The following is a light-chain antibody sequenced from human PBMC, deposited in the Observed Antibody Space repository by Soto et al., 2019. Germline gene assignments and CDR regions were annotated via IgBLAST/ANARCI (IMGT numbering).Light chain of an antibody. V-gene: IGKV3-15*01. CDR1: QNVSSN. Sequence: EIVLTQSPATLSLSPGERATLSCRASQNVSSNLAWYQQKPGQAPRLLIYGASTRATGIPARFSGSGSGTEFALTISSLQPDDFATYYCQHYNSYSEAFGQGTKVDI. CDR3: QHYNSYSEA. J-gene: IGKJ1*01. CDR2: GAS.